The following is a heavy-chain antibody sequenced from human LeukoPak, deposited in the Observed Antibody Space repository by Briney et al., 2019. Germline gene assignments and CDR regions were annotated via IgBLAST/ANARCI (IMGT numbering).Heavy chain of an antibody. J-gene: IGHJ5*02. V-gene: IGHV3-7*01. CDR3: ARDRGYSYGTYNWFDP. CDR1: GFTFSSYW. D-gene: IGHD5-18*01. CDR2: IKQDGSEK. Sequence: PGGSLRLSCAASGFTFSSYWMSWVRQATGKGLEGVANIKQDGSEKYYVDCVKGRFTISRDNAKNSLYLQMNSLRAEDTAVYYCARDRGYSYGTYNWFDPWGQGTLVTVSS.